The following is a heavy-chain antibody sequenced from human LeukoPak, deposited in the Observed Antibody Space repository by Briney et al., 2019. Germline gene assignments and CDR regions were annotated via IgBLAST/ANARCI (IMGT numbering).Heavy chain of an antibody. CDR3: ARDAETSLAN. D-gene: IGHD5-24*01. V-gene: IGHV3-66*01. J-gene: IGHJ4*02. CDR2: IYLHGRA. Sequence: GGSLRLSCTASGFAVSSKYMNWVRQAPGKGLKWVTVIYLHGRADYADSVKGRLTISSDNSKNTVYLQMNSLKDEDTAVYYCARDAETSLANWGQGTLVTVSP. CDR1: GFAVSSKY.